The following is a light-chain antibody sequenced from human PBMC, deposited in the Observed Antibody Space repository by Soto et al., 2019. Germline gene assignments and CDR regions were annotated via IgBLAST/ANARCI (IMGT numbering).Light chain of an antibody. Sequence: EIVLTQSPGTLSLSPRERATLSCRASQSVSSSYLAWYQQKPGQAPRLLIYVASLRATGIPDRFSGSGSGTGFTLTISRLEPEDFAVYYSQQYGSSPRTFGQGTKVEIK. J-gene: IGKJ1*01. CDR3: QQYGSSPRT. V-gene: IGKV3-20*01. CDR2: VAS. CDR1: QSVSSSY.